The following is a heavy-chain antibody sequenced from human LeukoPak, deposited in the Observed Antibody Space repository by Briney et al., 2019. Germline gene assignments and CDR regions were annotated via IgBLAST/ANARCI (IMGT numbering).Heavy chain of an antibody. CDR2: IKHDGSEK. CDR1: GFTFSSYW. CDR3: ARSLIAVPNWFDP. Sequence: GGSLRLSCAVSGFTFSSYWMSWVRQAPGKGLEWVANIKHDGSEKYYVDSVKGRFTISRDNAKNSLYLQMDSLRAEDTAVYYCARSLIAVPNWFDPWGQGTLVTVSS. J-gene: IGHJ5*02. D-gene: IGHD6-19*01. V-gene: IGHV3-7*05.